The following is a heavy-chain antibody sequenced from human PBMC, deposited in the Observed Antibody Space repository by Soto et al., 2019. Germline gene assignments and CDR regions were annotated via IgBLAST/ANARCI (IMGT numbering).Heavy chain of an antibody. CDR2: INPNSGGT. Sequence: ASVKVSCKASGYTFTCYYMHWVRQAPGQGLEWMGWINPNSGGTNYAQKFQGWVTMTRDTSISTAYMELSRLRSDDTAVYYCARVSGDEYSSSWSNWFDPWGQGTLVTVSS. CDR3: ARVSGDEYSSSWSNWFDP. V-gene: IGHV1-2*04. CDR1: GYTFTCYY. J-gene: IGHJ5*02. D-gene: IGHD6-13*01.